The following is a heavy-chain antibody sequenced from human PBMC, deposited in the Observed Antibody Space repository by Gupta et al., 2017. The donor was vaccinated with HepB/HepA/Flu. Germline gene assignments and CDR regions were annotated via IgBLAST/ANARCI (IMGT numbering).Heavy chain of an antibody. V-gene: IGHV3-48*03. CDR3: ARVPGGGNYGMDV. CDR2: ISSRGSTR. CDR1: GFTFSDYE. Sequence: EVQLVESGGGLVQPGGCLRLSCAASGFTFSDYEVNWVRQAPGKGLGWVSYISSRGSTRYYADSVKGRFSISRDNAKNLVYLQMNSLRADDTGVYYCARVPGGGNYGMDVWGQGTTVTVSS. D-gene: IGHD2-8*02. J-gene: IGHJ6*02.